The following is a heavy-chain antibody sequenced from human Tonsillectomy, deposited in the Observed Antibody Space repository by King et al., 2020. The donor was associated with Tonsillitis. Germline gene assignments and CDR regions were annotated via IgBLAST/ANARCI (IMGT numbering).Heavy chain of an antibody. J-gene: IGHJ3*02. V-gene: IGHV3-21*01. CDR1: GFTFSRYS. Sequence: VQLVESGGGLVKPGGSLRLSCAASGFTFSRYSMNWLRQAPGKGLEWVSSISSSSSYIYYADSVKGRFTISRDNAKNSLYLQMNSLRAEDTAVYYCARSGSTTSLDAVDIWGQGTMVTVSS. D-gene: IGHD2-2*01. CDR3: ARSGSTTSLDAVDI. CDR2: ISSSSSYI.